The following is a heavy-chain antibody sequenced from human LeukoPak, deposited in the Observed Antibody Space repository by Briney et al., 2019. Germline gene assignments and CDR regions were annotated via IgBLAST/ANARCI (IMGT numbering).Heavy chain of an antibody. D-gene: IGHD6-6*01. CDR2: IFNSGST. Sequence: SETLSLTCTVSGGSISSSNYYWGWIRQPPGKGLEWIGYIFNSGSTYYNPSLKSRVTILVDTSKNQFSLKLSSVTAADTAVYYCARGRLRSSGPRNWFDPWGQGTLVTVSS. J-gene: IGHJ5*02. CDR3: ARGRLRSSGPRNWFDP. V-gene: IGHV4-39*07. CDR1: GGSISSSNYY.